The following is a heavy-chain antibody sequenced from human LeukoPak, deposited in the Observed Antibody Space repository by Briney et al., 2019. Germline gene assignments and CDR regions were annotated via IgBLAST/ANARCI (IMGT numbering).Heavy chain of an antibody. D-gene: IGHD6-13*01. Sequence: ASVKVSCKASGGTFSSYAISWVRQAPGQGLEWMGGIIPIFGTANYAQKFQGRVTITADESTSTAYMELSSLRSEDTAVYYCARSVVAAAGTSHYWGQGTLVTVSS. J-gene: IGHJ4*02. CDR2: IIPIFGTA. CDR3: ARSVVAAAGTSHY. CDR1: GGTFSSYA. V-gene: IGHV1-69*13.